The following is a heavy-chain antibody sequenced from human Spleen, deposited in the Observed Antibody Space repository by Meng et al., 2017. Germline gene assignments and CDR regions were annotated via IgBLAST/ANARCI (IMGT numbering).Heavy chain of an antibody. CDR3: ARDEDISAAGKLFGDY. J-gene: IGHJ4*02. Sequence: ASVKVSCKPSGYNFPDYWLHWVRQAPGQGLEWMGWINPNSGGTNYAQKLQGRVTMTGDTSISTAYMELSGLRSDDTAMYYCARDEDISAAGKLFGDYWGQGTLVTVSS. D-gene: IGHD6-13*01. CDR1: GYNFPDYW. V-gene: IGHV1-2*02. CDR2: INPNSGGT.